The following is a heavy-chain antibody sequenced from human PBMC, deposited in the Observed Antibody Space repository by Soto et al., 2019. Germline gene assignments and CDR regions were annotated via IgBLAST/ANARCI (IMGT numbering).Heavy chain of an antibody. Sequence: PGGSLRLSCAASGFTFSTYDMHWVRQGAGKGLEWVSTIDTAGDTYYPGSVKGRFTISRENAKDSIYLQLNSLRAEDTAVYYCAREELAVPGTVYGAFDIWGQGTTVTVSS. D-gene: IGHD6-19*01. CDR1: GFTFSTYD. CDR3: AREELAVPGTVYGAFDI. CDR2: IDTAGDT. V-gene: IGHV3-13*01. J-gene: IGHJ3*02.